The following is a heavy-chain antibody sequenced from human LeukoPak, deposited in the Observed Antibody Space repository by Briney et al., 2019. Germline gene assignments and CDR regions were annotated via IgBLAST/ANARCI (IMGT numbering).Heavy chain of an antibody. CDR2: ISGSGGST. J-gene: IGHJ4*02. V-gene: IGHV3-23*01. CDR1: GFTFSSYA. D-gene: IGHD5-18*01. CDR3: AKTWIQLWLPYY. Sequence: SGGSLRLSCAASGFTFSSYAMNWVRQAPGKGLEWVSAISGSGGSTYYADSVKGRFTISRDNSKNTLYLQMNSLRAEDTAVYYCAKTWIQLWLPYYWGQGTLVTVSS.